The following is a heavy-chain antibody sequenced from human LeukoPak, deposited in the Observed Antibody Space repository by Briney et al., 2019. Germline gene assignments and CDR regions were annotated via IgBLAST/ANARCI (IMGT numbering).Heavy chain of an antibody. CDR1: GSTFSSHT. CDR2: ISSTSTVI. Sequence: GGSLRLSCAASGSTFSSHTMNWVRQAPGKGLEWVSYISSTSTVIYYADSVKGRFTISRDNAKNSLYLQMNSLGAEDTAVYYCARDDADYDILTGYYSPYNWFDPWGQGTLVTVSS. V-gene: IGHV3-48*04. J-gene: IGHJ5*02. CDR3: ARDDADYDILTGYYSPYNWFDP. D-gene: IGHD3-9*01.